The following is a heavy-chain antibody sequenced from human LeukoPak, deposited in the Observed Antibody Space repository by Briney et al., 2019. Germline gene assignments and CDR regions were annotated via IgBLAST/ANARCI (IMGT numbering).Heavy chain of an antibody. V-gene: IGHV3-23*01. J-gene: IGHJ4*02. CDR2: IGPSGVST. D-gene: IGHD1-14*01. Sequence: GGSLRLSCVVSGFTFRSYPMTWVRQAPGKGLEWVSGIGPSGVSTYYADSVKGRFTISRDNSKDTVFLQMNSLSAEDTAIYYCAKSITGAGTWHWGQGTLATVSS. CDR3: AKSITGAGTWH. CDR1: GFTFRSYP.